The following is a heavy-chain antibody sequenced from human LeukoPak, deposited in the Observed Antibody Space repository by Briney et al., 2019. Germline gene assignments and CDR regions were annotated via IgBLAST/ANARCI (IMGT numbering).Heavy chain of an antibody. D-gene: IGHD3-9*01. CDR3: ASFTVLTGGN. V-gene: IGHV3-33*01. Sequence: GGSLRLSCAASGFTFSGYGMHWVRQAPGKGLEWVAVIWYDGSNKYYADSVKGRFTISRDNAKNSLYLQMNSLRAEDTAVYYCASFTVLTGGNWGQGTLVTVSS. CDR1: GFTFSGYG. J-gene: IGHJ4*02. CDR2: IWYDGSNK.